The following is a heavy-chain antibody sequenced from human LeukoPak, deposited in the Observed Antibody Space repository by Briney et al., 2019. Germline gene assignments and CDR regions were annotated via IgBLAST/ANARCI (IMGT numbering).Heavy chain of an antibody. Sequence: ASVKVSCKASGYTFTSYGISWVRQAPGQGLEWMGWISAYNGNTNYAQKLQGRVTMTTDTSTSTAYMELRSLRSDDTAVYYCATQFFTMVRGVISLDWFDPWGQGTLVTVSS. CDR2: ISAYNGNT. CDR1: GYTFTSYG. CDR3: ATQFFTMVRGVISLDWFDP. J-gene: IGHJ5*02. D-gene: IGHD3-10*01. V-gene: IGHV1-18*04.